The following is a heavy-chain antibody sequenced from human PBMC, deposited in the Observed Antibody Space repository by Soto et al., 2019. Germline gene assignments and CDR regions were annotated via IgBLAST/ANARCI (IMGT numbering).Heavy chain of an antibody. V-gene: IGHV4-34*01. CDR2: INHSGST. J-gene: IGHJ4*02. Sequence: QVQLQQWGAGLLKPSETLSLTCAVYGGSFSGYYWTWIRQPPGTGLEWIGEINHSGSTNYNPSLTSRVTTSVDTSKTQFSLKLTSVTAADTAVYYGARDKITGLFDYWGQGTLVTVSS. CDR3: ARDKITGLFDY. D-gene: IGHD2-8*02. CDR1: GGSFSGYY.